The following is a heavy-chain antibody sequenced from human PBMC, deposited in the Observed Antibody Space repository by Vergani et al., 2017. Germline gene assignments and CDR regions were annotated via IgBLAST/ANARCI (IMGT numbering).Heavy chain of an antibody. CDR1: GGSFSGYY. D-gene: IGHD3-10*01. CDR3: ARVSSMVRGVFGY. V-gene: IGHV4-34*01. Sequence: QVQLQQWGAGLLKPSETLSLTCAVYGGSFSGYYWSWIRQPPGKGLEWIGEINHSGGTNYNPSLKSRVTISVDTSKNQFSLKLSSVTAADTAVYYCARVSSMVRGVFGYWGQGTLVTVSS. CDR2: INHSGGT. J-gene: IGHJ4*02.